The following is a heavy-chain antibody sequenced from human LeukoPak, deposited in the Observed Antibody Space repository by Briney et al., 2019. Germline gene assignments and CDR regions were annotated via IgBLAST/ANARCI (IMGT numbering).Heavy chain of an antibody. CDR2: MKQDGGEK. CDR3: ARHRRIAIRLTAYDV. V-gene: IGHV3-7*01. CDR1: GFPFSTYW. J-gene: IGHJ3*01. Sequence: GGSLRLSCAASGFPFSTYWMSWVRQAPGQGLEWVAYMKQDGGEKYYVDSVKGRFTISRDNAKNSLYLQMNNLRGEDTAIYYCARHRRIAIRLTAYDVWGHGTIVTVSS. D-gene: IGHD2-21*01.